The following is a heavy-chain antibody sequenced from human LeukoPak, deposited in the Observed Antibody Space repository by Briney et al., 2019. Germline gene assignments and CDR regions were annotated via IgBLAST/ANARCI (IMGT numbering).Heavy chain of an antibody. V-gene: IGHV6-1*01. CDR2: TYYRSKWYN. CDR1: GDIVSSTIAA. J-gene: IGHJ6*02. CDR3: ARDQDGMGV. Sequence: SQTLSLTCSIAGDIVSSTIAAWNWIRQSPSRGLEWLGRTYYRSKWYNDYAVSVKSRLTINADTSKNQFSLQLNSVTPEDAAVYYCARDQDGMGVWGQGTSVTVSS.